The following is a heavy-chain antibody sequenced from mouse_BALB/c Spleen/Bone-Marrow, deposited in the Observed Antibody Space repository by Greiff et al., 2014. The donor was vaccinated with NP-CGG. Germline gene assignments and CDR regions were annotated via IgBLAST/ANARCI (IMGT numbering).Heavy chain of an antibody. V-gene: IGHV5-9-4*01. J-gene: IGHJ3*01. Sequence: GGVLVKPGGSLKLSCAASGFTFSTYAMSWVRQSPEKRLAWVAEISSGGSYTYYPDTVTGRFTISRDNAKNTLYLEMSSLRSEDTAMYYCARDGYGSGDWGQGTLVTVSA. CDR2: ISSGGSYT. D-gene: IGHD1-1*01. CDR1: GFTFSTYA. CDR3: ARDGYGSGD.